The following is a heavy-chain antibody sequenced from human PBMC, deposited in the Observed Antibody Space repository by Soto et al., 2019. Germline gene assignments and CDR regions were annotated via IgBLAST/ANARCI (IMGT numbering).Heavy chain of an antibody. CDR1: GFTFSSYS. J-gene: IGHJ6*02. V-gene: IGHV3-30-3*01. Sequence: QVQLVESGGGVVQPGRSLRLSCAASGFTFSSYSMHWVRQAPGKGLEWVAVMSSDGSNKYYSDSVKGRFTISRDNSKNTVYLQMNSRRAEDTAVYYCERDVWHCSINRCYFYCMDVWGQGTTVTVSS. CDR2: MSSDGSNK. D-gene: IGHD2-2*01. CDR3: ERDVWHCSINRCYFYCMDV.